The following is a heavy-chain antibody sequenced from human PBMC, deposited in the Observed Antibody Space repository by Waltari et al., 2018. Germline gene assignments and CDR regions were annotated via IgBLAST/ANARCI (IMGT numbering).Heavy chain of an antibody. CDR1: GYTFTSYG. J-gene: IGHJ3*02. CDR2: ISAYNGNT. Sequence: GQSGAEVKKPGASVKVSCKASGYTFTSYGISWVRQAPGQGLEWMGWISAYNGNTNYAQKLQGRVTMTTDTSTSTAYMELRSLRSDDTAVYYCARHPKSDEWELLLIRELDAFDIWGQGTMVTVSS. CDR3: ARHPKSDEWELLLIRELDAFDI. V-gene: IGHV1-18*04. D-gene: IGHD1-26*01.